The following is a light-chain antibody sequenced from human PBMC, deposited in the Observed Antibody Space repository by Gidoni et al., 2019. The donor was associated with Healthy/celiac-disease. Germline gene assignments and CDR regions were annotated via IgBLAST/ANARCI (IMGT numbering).Light chain of an antibody. Sequence: QSVLTQPPSASGTPGQRVTISCSGSSPNLGSNTVNWYQQLPGTAPKPLIYSNNHRPSGVPDRFSGSKSGTSASLAISGLQSEDEADYYCAAWDDSLNALFGGGTKLTVL. CDR2: SNN. J-gene: IGLJ2*01. CDR1: SPNLGSNT. V-gene: IGLV1-44*01. CDR3: AAWDDSLNAL.